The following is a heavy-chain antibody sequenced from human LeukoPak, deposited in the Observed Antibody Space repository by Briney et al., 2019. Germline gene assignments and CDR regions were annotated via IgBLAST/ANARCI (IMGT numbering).Heavy chain of an antibody. J-gene: IGHJ6*03. Sequence: GGSLRLSCAASGFSFNSYWMSWVRQAPGKGLEWVANIKLDGSEKYYVDSVKGRFTISRDNAKNSLYLQMNSLRAEDTAVYYCARDRVSRGYSGPPRVYYYYYMDVWGKGTTVTVSS. CDR3: ARDRVSRGYSGPPRVYYYYYMDV. CDR2: IKLDGSEK. CDR1: GFSFNSYW. V-gene: IGHV3-7*01. D-gene: IGHD5-12*01.